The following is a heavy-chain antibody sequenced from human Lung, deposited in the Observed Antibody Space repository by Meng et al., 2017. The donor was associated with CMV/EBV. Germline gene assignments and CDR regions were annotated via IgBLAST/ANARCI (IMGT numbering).Heavy chain of an antibody. D-gene: IGHD2-2*01. V-gene: IGHV3-30*02. CDR3: AKVVRLGYCSSTSCPARSYHYYGMDV. J-gene: IGHJ6*02. CDR2: IRYDGSNK. Sequence: GGSLRLXXAASGFTFSSYGMHWVRQAPGKGLEWVAFIRYDGSNKYYADSVKGRFTISRDNSKNTLYLQMNSLRAEDTAVYYCAKVVRLGYCSSTSCPARSYHYYGMDVWGQGXTVTVSS. CDR1: GFTFSSYG.